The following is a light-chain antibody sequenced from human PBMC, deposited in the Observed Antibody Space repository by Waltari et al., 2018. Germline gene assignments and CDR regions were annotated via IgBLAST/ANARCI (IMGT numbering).Light chain of an antibody. Sequence: EVVLTQSPATLSLSPGESATLSCRASQSVSVNLAWYQQRPGQAPRRLIYSASTRATGIPASFSGSGSGTEFTLTISSLESEDFAVYYCQQSHNWPPLTFGGGTKVEIK. J-gene: IGKJ4*01. CDR2: SAS. CDR1: QSVSVN. V-gene: IGKV3-15*01. CDR3: QQSHNWPPLT.